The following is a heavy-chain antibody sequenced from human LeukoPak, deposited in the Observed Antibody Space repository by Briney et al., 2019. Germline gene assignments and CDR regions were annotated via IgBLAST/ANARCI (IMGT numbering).Heavy chain of an antibody. V-gene: IGHV3-21*01. J-gene: IGHJ4*02. CDR1: GFTFSSFG. D-gene: IGHD3-22*01. Sequence: GGSLRLSCAASGFTFSSFGMNWVRQAPGKGLEWVSSISTSSSYIYYADSVKGRFTISGDNAKNSLYLQMNSLRAEDTAVYYCARNPLDSSGYWLYNFDYWGQGTLVTVSS. CDR2: ISTSSSYI. CDR3: ARNPLDSSGYWLYNFDY.